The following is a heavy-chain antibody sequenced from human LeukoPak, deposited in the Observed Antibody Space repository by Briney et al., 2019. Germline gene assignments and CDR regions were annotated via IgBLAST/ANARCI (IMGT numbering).Heavy chain of an antibody. J-gene: IGHJ5*02. D-gene: IGHD3-10*01. V-gene: IGHV4-39*01. CDR3: ARATIGYYYTSGSYFWFDP. CDR1: GGSISSSSYY. CDR2: IYYSGST. Sequence: SETLSLTCTVSGGSISSSSYYWGWIRQPPGKGLEWIGSIYYSGSTYYNPSLKSRVTIFIDTSKNQFALKLSSVTAADTAVYYRARATIGYYYTSGSYFWFDPWGQGTLVTVSS.